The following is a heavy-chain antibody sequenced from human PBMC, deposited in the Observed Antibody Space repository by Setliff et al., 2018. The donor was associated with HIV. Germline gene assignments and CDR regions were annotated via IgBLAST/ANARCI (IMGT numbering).Heavy chain of an antibody. CDR3: ARAPTGYSSIWYRNGLTYYNYMDV. CDR1: NGSISDSTYY. Sequence: SETLSLTCIVSNGSISDSTYYWGWIRQSPGKGLEWIGEINHSGSTNYNPSLKSRVTMSVDTSKNQFSLKLSSVTAADTAVFYCARAPTGYSSIWYRNGLTYYNYMDVWGKGTKVTVSS. D-gene: IGHD6-13*01. V-gene: IGHV4-34*01. J-gene: IGHJ6*03. CDR2: INHSGST.